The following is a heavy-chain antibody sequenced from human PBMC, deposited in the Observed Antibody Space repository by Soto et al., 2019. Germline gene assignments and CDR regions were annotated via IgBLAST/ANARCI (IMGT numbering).Heavy chain of an antibody. V-gene: IGHV3-23*01. CDR3: AKEILWFGESGGGMDV. CDR1: GFTFRSYA. D-gene: IGHD3-10*01. J-gene: IGHJ6*02. CDR2: ISGSGGST. Sequence: GGSLRLSCAASGFTFRSYAMSWVRQAPGRGLEWVSAISGSGGSTYYADSVKGRFTISRDNSKNTLYLQMNSLRAEDTAVYYCAKEILWFGESGGGMDVWGQGTTVTVSS.